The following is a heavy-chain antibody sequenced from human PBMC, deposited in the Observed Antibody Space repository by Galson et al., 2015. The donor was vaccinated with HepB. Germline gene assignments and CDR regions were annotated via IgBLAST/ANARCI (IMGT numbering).Heavy chain of an antibody. D-gene: IGHD5-18*01. CDR3: ARDRSGDSSSTAMVAPHGMDV. V-gene: IGHV4-34*01. Sequence: LSLTCAVYGGSFSGYYWSWIRQPPGKGLEWIGEINHSGSTNYNPSLKSRVTISVDTSKNQFSLKLSSVTAADTAVYYCARDRSGDSSSTAMVAPHGMDVWGQGTTVTVSS. CDR2: INHSGST. J-gene: IGHJ6*02. CDR1: GGSFSGYY.